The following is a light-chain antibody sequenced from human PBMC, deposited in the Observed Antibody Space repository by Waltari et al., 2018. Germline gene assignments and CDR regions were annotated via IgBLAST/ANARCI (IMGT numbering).Light chain of an antibody. V-gene: IGKV4-1*01. J-gene: IGKJ5*01. CDR2: RAS. CDR3: QQYYRNLIT. Sequence: DIVMTQSPDSLAVSLGERATINCKSSQPILYSSNNRNYLAWYQQKPGQSPKLLIYRASTRESGVPDRFSGSGSGTDFTLTISSLQAEDVAVYFCQQYYRNLITFGQGTRLEI. CDR1: QPILYSSNNRNY.